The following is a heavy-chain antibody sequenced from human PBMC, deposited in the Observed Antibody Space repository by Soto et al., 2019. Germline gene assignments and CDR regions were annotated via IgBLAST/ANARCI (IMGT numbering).Heavy chain of an antibody. CDR2: IKQDGSEK. CDR1: GFTFSSYL. Sequence: GGSLRLSCAASGFTFSSYLMSWVRQAPGKGLEWVANIKQDGSEKYYVDSVEGRFTISRDNAKNSLYLQMHSLRAEDTAVYYCARDDFVRAAATKDYYEGMDVWGPGTTITVYS. J-gene: IGHJ6*02. D-gene: IGHD5-12*01. V-gene: IGHV3-7*01. CDR3: ARDDFVRAAATKDYYEGMDV.